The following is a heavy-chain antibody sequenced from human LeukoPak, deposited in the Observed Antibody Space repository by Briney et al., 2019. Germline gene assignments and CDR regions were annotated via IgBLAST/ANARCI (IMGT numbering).Heavy chain of an antibody. D-gene: IGHD2-2*01. CDR2: IYNSGST. CDR1: GGSISSYY. V-gene: IGHV4-59*01. CDR3: AREYCSSTSCYFDY. Sequence: PSETLSLTCTVSGGSISSYYWSWIRQSPGKGLEWIGYIYNSGSTNYNPSLKSRVTISVDTSKNQFSLKLSSVTAADTAVYHCAREYCSSTSCYFDYWGQGTLVTVSS. J-gene: IGHJ4*02.